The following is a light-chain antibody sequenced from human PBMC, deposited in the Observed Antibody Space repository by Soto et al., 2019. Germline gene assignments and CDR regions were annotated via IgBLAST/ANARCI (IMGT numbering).Light chain of an antibody. Sequence: EIVWTQSPATLSVSPGERATLSCRASQSVSYYLAWYQQKPGQAPRLLIYDASNRATGIPARFSGSGSGTDFTLTISSLEPEDFAVYYCQQRSSWITFGQGTRLEIK. J-gene: IGKJ5*01. CDR1: QSVSYY. CDR2: DAS. CDR3: QQRSSWIT. V-gene: IGKV3-11*01.